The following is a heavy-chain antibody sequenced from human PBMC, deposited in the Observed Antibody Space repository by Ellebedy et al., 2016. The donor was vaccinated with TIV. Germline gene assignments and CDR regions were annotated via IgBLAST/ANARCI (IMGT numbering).Heavy chain of an antibody. Sequence: SETLSLXXTVSDGSISSYYWSWIRQPAGKGLEWIGRIYTSGSTSYNPSLRSRVTMSVDTSKNQFSLKLTSVTAADTAVYYCAREGYYGAGSYPLQHWGQGTLVTVSS. CDR2: IYTSGST. D-gene: IGHD3-10*01. V-gene: IGHV4-4*07. CDR1: DGSISSYY. J-gene: IGHJ1*01. CDR3: AREGYYGAGSYPLQH.